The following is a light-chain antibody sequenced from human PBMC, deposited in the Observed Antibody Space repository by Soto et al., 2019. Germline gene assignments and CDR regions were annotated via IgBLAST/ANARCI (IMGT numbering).Light chain of an antibody. J-gene: IGKJ5*01. CDR3: QQRSSAIT. CDR1: QSVSSH. V-gene: IGKV3-11*01. CDR2: DAS. Sequence: EVVLTQSPATLSLSPGEGATLSCRASQSVSSHLSWYHQKPGQAPRRLIYDASKRATGIPARFSGNGFGTYFTLTISSLEPEDFAVYYCQQRSSAITFGQGTRLEIK.